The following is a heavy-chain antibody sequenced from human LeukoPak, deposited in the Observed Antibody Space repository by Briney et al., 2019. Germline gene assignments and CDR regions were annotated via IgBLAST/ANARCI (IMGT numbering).Heavy chain of an antibody. J-gene: IGHJ4*02. CDR1: GYTLTELS. CDR2: FDPEDGET. V-gene: IGHV1-24*01. Sequence: ASVKVSCKVSGYTLTELSMHWVRQAPGKGLEWMGGFDPEDGETIYAQKFQGRVTMTEDTSTDTAYMELSSLRSEDTAVYYCATGYSGSSFIDYWGQGTLVTVSS. CDR3: ATGYSGSSFIDY. D-gene: IGHD1-26*01.